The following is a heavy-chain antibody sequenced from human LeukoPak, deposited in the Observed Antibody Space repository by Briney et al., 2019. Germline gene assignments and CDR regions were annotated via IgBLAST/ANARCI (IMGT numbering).Heavy chain of an antibody. J-gene: IGHJ4*02. Sequence: SVKVSCRASGGTFSSYAISWVRQAPGQGLEWMGRIIPIFGTANYAQKFQGRVTITTDESTSTAYMELSSLRSEDTAVYYCARDNYYDSSGYFDYWGQGTLVTVSS. CDR1: GGTFSSYA. CDR3: ARDNYYDSSGYFDY. CDR2: IIPIFGTA. V-gene: IGHV1-69*05. D-gene: IGHD3-22*01.